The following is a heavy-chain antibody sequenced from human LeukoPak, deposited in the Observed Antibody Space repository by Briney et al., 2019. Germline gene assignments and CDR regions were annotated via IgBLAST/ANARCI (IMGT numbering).Heavy chain of an antibody. CDR2: INPNSGGT. CDR3: ARALNAGYSPYYFDC. CDR1: GYTFTGYY. J-gene: IGHJ4*02. Sequence: ASVKVSCKASGYTFTGYYMHWVRQAPGQGLEWMGWINPNSGGTNYAQKFQGRVTMTRDTSISTAYMELSRLRSDDTAVYYCARALNAGYSPYYFDCWGQGTLVTVSS. V-gene: IGHV1-2*02. D-gene: IGHD5-18*01.